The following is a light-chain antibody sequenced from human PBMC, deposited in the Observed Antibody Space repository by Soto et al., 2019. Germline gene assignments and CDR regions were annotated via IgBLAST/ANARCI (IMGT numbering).Light chain of an antibody. CDR3: QQYYNYPIT. CDR1: QSVSGW. Sequence: DIQMTQSPSTLSASVGDTVTVTCRASQSVSGWLAWYQQKPGKDPKLLIYAASTLQSGVPSRFSGSGSGTDFTLTISCLQSEDFATYYCQQYYNYPITFGQGTRLEIK. V-gene: IGKV1-5*01. J-gene: IGKJ5*01. CDR2: AAS.